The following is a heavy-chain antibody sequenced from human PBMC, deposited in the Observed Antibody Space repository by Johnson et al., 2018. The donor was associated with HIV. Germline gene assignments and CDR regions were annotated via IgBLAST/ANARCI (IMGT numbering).Heavy chain of an antibody. V-gene: IGHV3-20*04. J-gene: IGHJ3*02. D-gene: IGHD1-26*01. Sequence: VQLVESGGGLVKPGGSLRLSCAASGFTFDDHGMSWVRQAPGKGLEWVSGINWNGGSTGYADSVKGRFTISRDNAKNSLYLQMNSLRAEDTALYYCARDRGYLDAFDIWGQGTMVTVSS. CDR3: ARDRGYLDAFDI. CDR1: GFTFDDHG. CDR2: INWNGGST.